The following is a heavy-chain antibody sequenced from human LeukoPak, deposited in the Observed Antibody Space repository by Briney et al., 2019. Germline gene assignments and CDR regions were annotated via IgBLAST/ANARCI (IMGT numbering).Heavy chain of an antibody. Sequence: GGSLRLSCAASGFTFSSYGVHWVRQAPGKGLEWMAVIWYDGSNKYYADSVKGRFTISRDNSKNTLYLQMNSLRAEDTAVYYCARALDCSSTSCYAVDYWGQGTLVTVSS. J-gene: IGHJ4*02. CDR3: ARALDCSSTSCYAVDY. CDR1: GFTFSSYG. CDR2: IWYDGSNK. D-gene: IGHD2-2*01. V-gene: IGHV3-33*01.